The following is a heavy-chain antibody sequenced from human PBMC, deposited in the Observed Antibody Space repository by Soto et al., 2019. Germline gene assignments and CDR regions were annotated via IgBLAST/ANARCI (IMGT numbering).Heavy chain of an antibody. J-gene: IGHJ3*02. Sequence: ASVKVSCKASGYTFTGYYMHWVRQAPGRGLEWMVWINPDSGGTDYAQKFQGRVTMTRDTSISTAYMELSRLRSDDTAVYYCARTRQQLVLAFDIWGQGTMVTVSS. D-gene: IGHD6-13*01. CDR2: INPDSGGT. CDR1: GYTFTGYY. CDR3: ARTRQQLVLAFDI. V-gene: IGHV1-2*02.